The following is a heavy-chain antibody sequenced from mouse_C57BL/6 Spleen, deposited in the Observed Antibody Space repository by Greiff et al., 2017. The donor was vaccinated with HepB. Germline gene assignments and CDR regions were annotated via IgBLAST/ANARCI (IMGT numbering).Heavy chain of an antibody. CDR1: GFSLTSYG. CDR3: ARLGLLLRSPGYWYFDV. CDR2: IWSGGST. J-gene: IGHJ1*03. V-gene: IGHV2-2*01. Sequence: QVQLQQSGPGLVQPSQSLSITCTVSGFSLTSYGVHWVRQSPGKGLEWLGVIWSGGSTDYNAAFISRLSISKDNSKSQVFFKMNSLQADDTAIYYCARLGLLLRSPGYWYFDVWGTGTTVTVSS. D-gene: IGHD1-1*01.